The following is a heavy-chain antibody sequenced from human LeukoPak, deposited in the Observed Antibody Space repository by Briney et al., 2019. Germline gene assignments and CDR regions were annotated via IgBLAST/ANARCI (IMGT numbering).Heavy chain of an antibody. Sequence: TASETLSLTCTVSGGSISSGGYYWSRLRQHPGKGLEWIGYIYYSGSTYYNPSLKSRVTISVDTSKNQFSLKLSSVTAADTAVYYCARGVDVWGQGTTVTVSS. CDR3: ARGVDV. CDR2: IYYSGST. J-gene: IGHJ6*02. CDR1: GGSISSGGYY. V-gene: IGHV4-31*03.